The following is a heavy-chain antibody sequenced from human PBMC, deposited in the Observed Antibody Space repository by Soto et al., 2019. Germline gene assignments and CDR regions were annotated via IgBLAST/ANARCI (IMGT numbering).Heavy chain of an antibody. J-gene: IGHJ5*02. CDR3: ARLDYDFWSGRILDWFDP. CDR2: IYYSGST. V-gene: IGHV4-39*01. CDR1: GGSISSSSYY. D-gene: IGHD3-3*01. Sequence: SETLSLTCTVSGGSISSSSYYWGWIRQPPGKGLEWIGSIYYSGSTYYNPSLKSRVTISVDTSKNQFSLKLSSVTAADTAVYYCARLDYDFWSGRILDWFDPWGQGTLVTVSS.